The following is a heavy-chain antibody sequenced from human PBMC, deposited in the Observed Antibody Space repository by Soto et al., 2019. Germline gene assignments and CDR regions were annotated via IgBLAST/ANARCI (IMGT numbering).Heavy chain of an antibody. V-gene: IGHV3-66*01. CDR2: IYSGGST. D-gene: IGHD5-18*01. Sequence: EVQLVESGGGLVQPGGSLRLSCAASGFTVSSNYMSWVRQAPGKGLEWVSVIYSGGSTYYADSVKGRFTISRDNSKNTLYLQMNSLRAEDTAVYYCERDRDSYGYGWYFDLWGRGTLVTVSS. CDR1: GFTVSSNY. CDR3: ERDRDSYGYGWYFDL. J-gene: IGHJ2*01.